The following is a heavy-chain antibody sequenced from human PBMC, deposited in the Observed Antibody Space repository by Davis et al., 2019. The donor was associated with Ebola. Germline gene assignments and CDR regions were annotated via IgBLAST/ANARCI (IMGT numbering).Heavy chain of an antibody. J-gene: IGHJ4*02. CDR3: ARSSYQPDY. D-gene: IGHD2-2*01. CDR2: ISSSGNSI. V-gene: IGHV3-11*04. CDR1: GFTFTDFY. Sequence: GESLKISCAASGFTFTDFYMSWIRQAPGKGLEWVSYISSSGNSIYADSVKGRFTISRDNAKNSLYLQMNSLRADDTAVYYCARSSYQPDYWGQGTLVTVSS.